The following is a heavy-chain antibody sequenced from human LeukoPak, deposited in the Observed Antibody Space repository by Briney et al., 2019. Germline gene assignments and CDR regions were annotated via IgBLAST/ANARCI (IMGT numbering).Heavy chain of an antibody. D-gene: IGHD5-24*01. CDR2: IYYSGST. J-gene: IGHJ4*02. V-gene: IGHV4-59*01. CDR3: ARGAGYNIGY. Sequence: SETLSLTCTVSGGSISSYYWSWIRQPPGKGLEWIGYIYYSGSTNYNPSLKSRVTISVDTSKNQFSLKLSSVTAADTAVYYCARGAGYNIGYWGQGTLVTVSS. CDR1: GGSISSYY.